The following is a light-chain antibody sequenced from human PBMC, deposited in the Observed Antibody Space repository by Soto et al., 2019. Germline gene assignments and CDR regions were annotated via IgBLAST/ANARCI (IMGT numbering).Light chain of an antibody. V-gene: IGKV3-15*01. CDR1: QSVSSN. J-gene: IGKJ4*01. CDR2: GAS. CDR3: QQYNNWPRP. Sequence: EIVMTQSPATLSVSPGERATLSCRASQSVSSNLAWYQQKPGQAPRLLIYGASTRATGIPARFSGSGSGTEFTLTISCLPSEDFAVYYCQQYNNWPRPFGGGTKVESK.